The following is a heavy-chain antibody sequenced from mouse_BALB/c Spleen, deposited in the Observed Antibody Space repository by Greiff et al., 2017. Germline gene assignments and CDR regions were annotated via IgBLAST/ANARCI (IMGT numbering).Heavy chain of an antibody. V-gene: IGHV1-54*03. Sequence: QVHVKQSGAELVRPGTSVKVSCKASGYAFTNYLIEWVKQRPGQGLEWIGVINPGSGGTNYNEKFKGKATLTADKSSSTAYMQLSSLTSDDSAVYFCARERYYAMDYWGQGTSVTVSS. CDR3: ARERYYAMDY. CDR2: INPGSGGT. CDR1: GYAFTNYL. J-gene: IGHJ4*01.